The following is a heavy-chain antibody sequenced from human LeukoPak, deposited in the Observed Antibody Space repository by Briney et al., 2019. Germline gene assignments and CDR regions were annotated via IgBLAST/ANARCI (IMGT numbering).Heavy chain of an antibody. J-gene: IGHJ4*02. D-gene: IGHD3-3*01. CDR2: ISGSGGST. Sequence: GGPLRLSCAASGFTFSSYAMSWVRQAPGKGLEWVSAISGSGGSTYYADSVKGRFTISRDNSKNTLYLQMNSLRAEDTAVYYCAKGSYYDFWSGYYDYWGQGTLVTVSS. V-gene: IGHV3-23*01. CDR1: GFTFSSYA. CDR3: AKGSYYDFWSGYYDY.